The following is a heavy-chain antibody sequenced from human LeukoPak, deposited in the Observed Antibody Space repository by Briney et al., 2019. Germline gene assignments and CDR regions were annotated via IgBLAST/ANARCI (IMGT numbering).Heavy chain of an antibody. CDR3: ARDFRRYSHFDF. CDR1: GGSISSSSYY. CDR2: IYYSGST. D-gene: IGHD5-18*01. Sequence: SETLSLTCTVSGGSISSSSYYWGWIRQPPGKGLEWIGSIYYSGSTYYNPSLKSRVTISVDTSKNQFSLKLSSVTAADTAVYYCARDFRRYSHFDFWGQGTLVTVSP. V-gene: IGHV4-39*07. J-gene: IGHJ4*02.